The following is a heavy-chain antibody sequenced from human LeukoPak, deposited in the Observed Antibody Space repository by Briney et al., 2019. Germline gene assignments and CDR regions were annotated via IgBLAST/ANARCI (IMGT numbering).Heavy chain of an antibody. CDR3: ARDDVDYEDWYFDL. V-gene: IGHV4-4*07. CDR1: GGSLSNYF. Sequence: TSETLSLTCTVAGGSLSNYFWNWIRQPAGKGLEWIGRIYITGTINYNPSLKSRVTMSIDTSKNQFSLNLTSVTAAGTAVYYCARDDVDYEDWYFDLWGRGTLVTVSS. CDR2: IYITGTI. J-gene: IGHJ2*01. D-gene: IGHD4-17*01.